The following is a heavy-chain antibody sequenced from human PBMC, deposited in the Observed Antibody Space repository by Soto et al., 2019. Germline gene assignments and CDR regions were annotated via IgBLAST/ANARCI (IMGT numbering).Heavy chain of an antibody. CDR2: MNPNSGNT. Sequence: QVQLVQSGAEVKKPGASVKVSCKASGYTFTSYDINWVRQATGQGLEWMGWMNPNSGNTGYAQKIKGGVTITRNTSISTAYMELRSLRSEDTAVYYCAREKTSYGMDVWGQGTTVTVSS. V-gene: IGHV1-8*01. J-gene: IGHJ6*02. CDR3: AREKTSYGMDV. CDR1: GYTFTSYD.